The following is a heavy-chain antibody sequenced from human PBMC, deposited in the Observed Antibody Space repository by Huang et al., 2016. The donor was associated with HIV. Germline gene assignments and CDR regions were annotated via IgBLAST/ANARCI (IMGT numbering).Heavy chain of an antibody. CDR1: GGSLSGYY. Sequence: QVHLQQWGAGLLKSAETLSLTCAVYGGSLSGYYWSWLRQTPGKGLVWIGEINHLASNNYNPSLKSRVSISRDGSKKQFSLKLRSISDADTAVYFCARDATKNPRGWFDPWGQGTLVTVSS. CDR2: INHLASN. D-gene: IGHD3-10*01. CDR3: ARDATKNPRGWFDP. J-gene: IGHJ5*02. V-gene: IGHV4-34*02.